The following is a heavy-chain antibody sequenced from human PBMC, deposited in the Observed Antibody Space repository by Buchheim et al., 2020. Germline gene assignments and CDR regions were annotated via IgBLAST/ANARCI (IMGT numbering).Heavy chain of an antibody. J-gene: IGHJ4*02. CDR1: SFSFASLP. CDR2: ISANGDRT. V-gene: IGHV3-23*01. Sequence: EMQLLESGGGLAQPGGSLRLSCAASSFSFASLPMTWVRQAPGTGLEWVSTISANGDRTYYAESVKGRFTISRDNSRDTWYLQMNSLRAEDTALYHCARDLNWGSGYWGQGTL. CDR3: ARDLNWGSGY. D-gene: IGHD7-27*01.